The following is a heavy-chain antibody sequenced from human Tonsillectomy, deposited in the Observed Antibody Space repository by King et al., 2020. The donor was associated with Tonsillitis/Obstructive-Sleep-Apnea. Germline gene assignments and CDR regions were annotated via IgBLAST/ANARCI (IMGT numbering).Heavy chain of an antibody. Sequence: QLQESGPGLVKPLQTLSLTCTVSGGSISNGAYYWSWVRQRPGKGLEWIGYIYYSGSTPYNPSLKSRVNISEDTSKNQFSLSLSSVTAADTAVYYCVTRMRGGTEYFQNWGQGTLVTVSS. CDR1: GGSISNGAYY. D-gene: IGHD3-10*01. CDR3: VTRMRGGTEYFQN. J-gene: IGHJ1*01. CDR2: IYYSGST. V-gene: IGHV4-31*02.